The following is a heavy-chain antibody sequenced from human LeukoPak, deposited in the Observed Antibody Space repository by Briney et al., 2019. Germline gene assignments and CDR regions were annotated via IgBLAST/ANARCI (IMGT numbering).Heavy chain of an antibody. Sequence: PGGSLRLSCAASGFPFSSYAMSWVRQPPGKGLECVSTISDSFRITDDADSVKGRFTISRDNSKNTLYLQMNTLRAEDTAVYYCAKRHGDYLDNWGQGTLVTVSS. CDR3: AKRHGDYLDN. CDR1: GFPFSSYA. J-gene: IGHJ4*02. CDR2: ISDSFRIT. V-gene: IGHV3-23*01. D-gene: IGHD4-17*01.